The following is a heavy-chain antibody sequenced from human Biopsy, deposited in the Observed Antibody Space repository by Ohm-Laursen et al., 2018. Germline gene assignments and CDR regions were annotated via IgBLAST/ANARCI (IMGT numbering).Heavy chain of an antibody. J-gene: IGHJ3*02. CDR2: ISRSTSHI. Sequence: SLRLSCTASGFSLRNYTINWVRQAPGKGLEWVSSISRSTSHILYAETLKGRFTVSRDNAKNTLYLQMNSLTAEDTAIYYCTRAYRYGLDAFDMWGQGTMVTVSS. V-gene: IGHV3-21*01. D-gene: IGHD3-16*01. CDR1: GFSLRNYT. CDR3: TRAYRYGLDAFDM.